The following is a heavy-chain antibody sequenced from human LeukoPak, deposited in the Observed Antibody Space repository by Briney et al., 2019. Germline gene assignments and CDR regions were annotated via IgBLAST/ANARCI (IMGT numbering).Heavy chain of an antibody. CDR1: GYTFTSYA. CDR2: INAGNGNT. Sequence: GASVKVSCKASGYTFTSYAMHWVRQAPGQRLEWMGWINAGNGNTKYSQKFQGRVTITRDTSASTAYMELSSLRSEDTAVYYCARDGRITMIVVANNWFDPWGQGTLVTVSS. D-gene: IGHD3-22*01. CDR3: ARDGRITMIVVANNWFDP. J-gene: IGHJ5*02. V-gene: IGHV1-3*01.